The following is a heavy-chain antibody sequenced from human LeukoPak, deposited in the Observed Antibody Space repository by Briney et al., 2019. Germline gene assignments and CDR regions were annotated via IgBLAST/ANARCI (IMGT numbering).Heavy chain of an antibody. V-gene: IGHV5-51*01. J-gene: IGHJ4*02. CDR1: GYSFTSYW. Sequence: GESLKISCKGSGYSFTSYWIGWVRQMPGKGLEWMGIIYPGDSDTRYSPSFQGQVTISADKSISTAYLQWSSLKASDTAMYYCARLNEVRGVIVGFDYWGQGTLVTVSS. CDR3: ARLNEVRGVIVGFDY. CDR2: IYPGDSDT. D-gene: IGHD3-10*01.